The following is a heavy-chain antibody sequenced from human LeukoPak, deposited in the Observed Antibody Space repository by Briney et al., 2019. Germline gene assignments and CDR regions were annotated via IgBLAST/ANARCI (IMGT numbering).Heavy chain of an antibody. CDR1: GFTFSSYS. J-gene: IGHJ5*02. D-gene: IGHD3-3*01. CDR3: ASELRFLEWLFDP. V-gene: IGHV3-7*01. CDR2: IKQDGSEK. Sequence: GGSLRLSCAASGFTFSSYSMNWVRQAPGKGLEWVANIKQDGSEKYYVDSVKGRFTISRDNAKNSLYLQMNSLRAEDTAVYYCASELRFLEWLFDPWGQGTLVTVSS.